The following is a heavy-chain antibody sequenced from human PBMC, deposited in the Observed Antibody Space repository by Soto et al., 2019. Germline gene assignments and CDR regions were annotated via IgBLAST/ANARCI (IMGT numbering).Heavy chain of an antibody. Sequence: QLQLQESGPGLVKPSETLSLSCTVSGASISSSNYYWGWIRQPPGKGLEWIGSIYYSGNTYYNPSLNTPVTIPVDTSKNHFSLRLSSVTAADTAVYYCARTGGYSLGTPFDYWGQGTLVTVSS. CDR2: IYYSGNT. CDR3: ARTGGYSLGTPFDY. J-gene: IGHJ4*02. CDR1: GASISSSNYY. V-gene: IGHV4-39*02. D-gene: IGHD3-16*01.